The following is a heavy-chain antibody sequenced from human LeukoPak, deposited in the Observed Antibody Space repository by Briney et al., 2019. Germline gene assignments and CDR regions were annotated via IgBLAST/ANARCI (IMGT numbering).Heavy chain of an antibody. CDR2: INHSGST. CDR1: RGSISSGNYY. D-gene: IGHD3-9*01. Sequence: PSETLSLTCTVSRGSISSGNYYWSWIRQPPGKGLEWIGEINHSGSTNYNPSLKSRVTISVDTSKNQFSLKLSSVTAADTAVYYCSRALTGYYRGLAYWGQGTLVTVSS. CDR3: SRALTGYYRGLAY. V-gene: IGHV4-39*07. J-gene: IGHJ4*02.